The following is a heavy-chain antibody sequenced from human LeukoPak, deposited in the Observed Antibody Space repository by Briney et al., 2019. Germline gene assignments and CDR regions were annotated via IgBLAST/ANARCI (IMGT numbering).Heavy chain of an antibody. Sequence: PSETLSLTCTVSGDSISSGGNYWSWLRQHPGKGLEWIGYIYYSGSTYYNPSLKSRLTISVDTSKNHFSLKLSSVTAADTAMYYCARWGNSGCASGYFDYWGQGTLVTVSS. V-gene: IGHV4-31*03. J-gene: IGHJ4*02. CDR3: ARWGNSGCASGYFDY. CDR2: IYYSGST. CDR1: GDSISSGGNY. D-gene: IGHD5-12*01.